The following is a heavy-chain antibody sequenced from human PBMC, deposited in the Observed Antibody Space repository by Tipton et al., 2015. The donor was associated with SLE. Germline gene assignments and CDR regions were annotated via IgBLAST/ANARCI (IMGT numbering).Heavy chain of an antibody. V-gene: IGHV4-39*07. J-gene: IGHJ2*01. Sequence: TLSLTCTVSGGSIRSSSYYWGWIRQPPGKGLEWIGSIYYSGSTCYNPSLMSRVTVSIDTSKRQFSLKLNSVTAADTAVYFCARQRGYYDSSTGTSYPPWNFDLWGRGTLVTVSS. CDR2: IYYSGST. CDR1: GGSIRSSSYY. CDR3: ARQRGYYDSSTGTSYPPWNFDL. D-gene: IGHD3-9*01.